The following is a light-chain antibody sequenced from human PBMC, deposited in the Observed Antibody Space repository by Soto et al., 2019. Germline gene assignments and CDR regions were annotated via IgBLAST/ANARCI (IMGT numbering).Light chain of an antibody. J-gene: IGKJ2*01. CDR2: AAS. Sequence: EIVLTQSPGTLSLSPGERAALSCRASQSVSSNYLAWYQRKLGQAPRLLISAASSRATGIPDRFSGSGSGSDFTLTISRLEPEDFAVYYCQQYGSSPYTFGQGTKLEIK. CDR1: QSVSSNY. V-gene: IGKV3-20*01. CDR3: QQYGSSPYT.